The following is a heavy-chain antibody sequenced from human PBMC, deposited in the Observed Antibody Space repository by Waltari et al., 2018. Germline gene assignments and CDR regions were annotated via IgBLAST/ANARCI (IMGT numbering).Heavy chain of an antibody. Sequence: EVXLVXSGGXLVQTGGSLRLYCEASRCSLSPNCMSWVRQDPGKGPEWVSXIKEDGREKXYVDSVKGRFTIARDNAXXSLYLQMNXLXAEXTAVYYCARAYXWGQGTXVTVSS. CDR1: RCSLSPNC. V-gene: IGHV3-7*01. CDR3: ARAYX. J-gene: IGHJ4*02. CDR2: IKEDGREK.